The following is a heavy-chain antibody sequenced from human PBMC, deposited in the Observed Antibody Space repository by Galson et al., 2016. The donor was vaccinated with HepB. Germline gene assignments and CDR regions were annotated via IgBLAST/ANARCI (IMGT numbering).Heavy chain of an antibody. CDR2: LYSGGTT. CDR3: ASAPTITTIWGS. Sequence: LRLSCAASGITVTTNYISWVRQAPGKGLEWVAILYSGGTTVYADSVRGRFAISRDDSKDTVHLQMNSLRVEDTAMYFCASAPTITTIWGSWGQGTLVTVSS. J-gene: IGHJ5*02. D-gene: IGHD5-24*01. V-gene: IGHV3-53*01. CDR1: GITVTTNY.